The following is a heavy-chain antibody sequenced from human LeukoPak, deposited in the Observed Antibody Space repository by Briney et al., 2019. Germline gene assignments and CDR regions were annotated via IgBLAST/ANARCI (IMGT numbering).Heavy chain of an antibody. Sequence: SETLSLTCTVSGGSISSYYWSWIWQPAGKGLEWIGRIYTSGSTNYNPSLKSRVTISVDPSKTQFSLKLSSVPAADTAVYYCARAPPYDILTGSPREDFDYWGQGTLVTVSS. CDR2: IYTSGST. CDR1: GGSISSYY. CDR3: ARAPPYDILTGSPREDFDY. V-gene: IGHV4-4*07. J-gene: IGHJ4*02. D-gene: IGHD3-9*01.